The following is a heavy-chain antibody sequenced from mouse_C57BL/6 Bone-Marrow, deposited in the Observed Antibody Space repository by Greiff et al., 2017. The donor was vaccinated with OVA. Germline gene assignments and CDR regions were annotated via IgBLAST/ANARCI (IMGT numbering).Heavy chain of an antibody. CDR1: GFTFSNYW. D-gene: IGHD1-1*01. J-gene: IGHJ3*01. V-gene: IGHV6-3*01. CDR2: IRLKSDNYAT. CDR3: TGVTTGFAY. Sequence: EVKLVESGGGLVQPGGSMKLSCVASGFTFSNYWMNWVRQSPEKGLEWVAQIRLKSDNYATHYAESVKGRFTISRDDSKSSVYLQMNNLRAEDTGIYYCTGVTTGFAYWGQGTLVTVSA.